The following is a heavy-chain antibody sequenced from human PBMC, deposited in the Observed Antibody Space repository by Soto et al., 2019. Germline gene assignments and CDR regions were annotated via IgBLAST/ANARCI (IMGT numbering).Heavy chain of an antibody. CDR2: IIPILGIA. V-gene: IGHV1-69*08. Sequence: QVQLVQSGAEVKKPGSSVKVSCKASGGTFSSYTISWVRQAPGQGLEWMGRIIPILGIANYAQKFQGRVTITADKSTSTAYMELSSLRSEDTAVYYCARDLPLAAHTTNWFDPWGQGTLVTVSS. CDR3: ARDLPLAAHTTNWFDP. CDR1: GGTFSSYT. J-gene: IGHJ5*02. D-gene: IGHD2-15*01.